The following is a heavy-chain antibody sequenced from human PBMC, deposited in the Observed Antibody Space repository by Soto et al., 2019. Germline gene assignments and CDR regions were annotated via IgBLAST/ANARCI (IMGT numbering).Heavy chain of an antibody. J-gene: IGHJ3*02. CDR2: IWYDGSNK. CDR3: ARDGFSEGAYDSSGYGAFDI. D-gene: IGHD3-22*01. V-gene: IGHV3-33*01. Sequence: QVQLVESGGGVVQPGRSLRLSCAASGFTFSSYGMHWVRQAPGKGLEWVAVIWYDGSNKYYADSVKGRFTISRDNSKNTLYLQMNSLRAEDTAVYYCARDGFSEGAYDSSGYGAFDIWGQGTMVTVSS. CDR1: GFTFSSYG.